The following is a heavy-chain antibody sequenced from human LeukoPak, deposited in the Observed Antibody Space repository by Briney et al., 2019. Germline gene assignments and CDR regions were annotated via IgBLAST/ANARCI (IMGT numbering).Heavy chain of an antibody. V-gene: IGHV4-59*01. CDR2: IYYSGST. J-gene: IGHJ4*02. D-gene: IGHD3-3*01. CDR3: ARSSVGYDFWSGSFDY. Sequence: SETLSLTCTVSSGSISSYYWSWIRQPPGKGLEWIGYIYYSGSTNYNPSLKSRVTISVDTSKNQFSLKLSSVTAPVTALYYCARSSVGYDFWSGSFDYWGQGTLVTVSS. CDR1: SGSISSYY.